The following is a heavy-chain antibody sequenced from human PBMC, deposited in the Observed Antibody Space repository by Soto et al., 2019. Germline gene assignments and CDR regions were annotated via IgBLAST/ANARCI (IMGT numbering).Heavy chain of an antibody. J-gene: IGHJ6*02. D-gene: IGHD1-26*01. V-gene: IGHV1-46*01. CDR2: INPSGGST. CDR3: ARDSPGGSFPYYGMDV. CDR1: GYTFTSYY. Sequence: ASVKVSCKASGYTFTSYYMHWVRQAPGQGLEWMGIINPSGGSTSYAQKFQGRVTMTRDTSKNQFSLKLSSVTAADTAVYYCARDSPGGSFPYYGMDVWGQGTTVTVSS.